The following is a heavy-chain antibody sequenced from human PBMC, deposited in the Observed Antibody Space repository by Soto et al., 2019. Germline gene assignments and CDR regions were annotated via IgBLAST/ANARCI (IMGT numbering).Heavy chain of an antibody. CDR2: ISGSGSST. V-gene: IGHV3-23*01. CDR3: AKEDTAMVTSYSYGMDV. Sequence: EVQLLESGGGLVQPGGSLRLSCAASGFTFSSYAMSWVRQAPGKGLEWVSAISGSGSSTYYADSVKGRFTISRDNSKNTLDRQMNSLRTEDTAVYYCAKEDTAMVTSYSYGMDVWGHVTTVTVSS. CDR1: GFTFSSYA. J-gene: IGHJ6*02. D-gene: IGHD5-18*01.